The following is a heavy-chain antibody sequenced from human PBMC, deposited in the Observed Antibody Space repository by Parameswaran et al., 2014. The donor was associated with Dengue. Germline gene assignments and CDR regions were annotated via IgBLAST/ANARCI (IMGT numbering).Heavy chain of an antibody. Sequence: WIRQPPGKALEWLALIYWDDDKRYSPSLKSRLTITKDTSKNQVVLTMTNMDPVDTATYYCAHRLEIGRGYDYYFDYWGQGTLVTVSS. CDR2: IYWDDDK. CDR3: AHRLEIGRGYDYYFDY. J-gene: IGHJ4*02. V-gene: IGHV2-5*02. D-gene: IGHD5-12*01.